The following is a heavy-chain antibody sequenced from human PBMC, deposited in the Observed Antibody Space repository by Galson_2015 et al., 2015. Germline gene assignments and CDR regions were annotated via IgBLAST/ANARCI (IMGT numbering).Heavy chain of an antibody. CDR3: TRESSYCSGGSCMGY. J-gene: IGHJ4*02. CDR2: ISSSSTSI. Sequence: SLRLSCAASGFTFSDYYMSWIRQAPGKGLEWVSYISSSSTSIYYADSVKGRFIISRDNAKNSLYLQMNSLRDEDTAVYYCTRESSYCSGGSCMGYWGQGTLVTVSS. V-gene: IGHV3-11*04. D-gene: IGHD2-15*01. CDR1: GFTFSDYY.